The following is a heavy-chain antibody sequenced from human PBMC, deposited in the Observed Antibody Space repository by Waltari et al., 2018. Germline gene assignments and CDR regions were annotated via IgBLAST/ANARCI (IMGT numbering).Heavy chain of an antibody. CDR3: AGSSSWYVY. CDR1: GGPISSHY. V-gene: IGHV4-59*11. Sequence: QVQLQESGPGLVKPSETLSLTCTVSGGPISSHYGSWIRQPPGKGLEWIGYIYYSGSTNYNPSLKSLVTISVDTSKNQFSLKLSSVTAADTAVYYCAGSSSWYVYWGQGTLVTVSS. CDR2: IYYSGST. J-gene: IGHJ4*02. D-gene: IGHD6-13*01.